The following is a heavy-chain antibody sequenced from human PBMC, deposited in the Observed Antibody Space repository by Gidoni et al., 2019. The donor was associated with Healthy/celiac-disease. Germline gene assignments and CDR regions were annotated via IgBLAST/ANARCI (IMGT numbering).Heavy chain of an antibody. Sequence: QVQLVQSGAEVKKPGSAVKVSCKASGGTFSSYAISWVRQAPGQGLEWMGRIIPILGIANYAQKFQGRVTITADKSTSTAYMELSSLRSEDTAVYYCASGGSGSYTLDYWGQGTLVTVSS. V-gene: IGHV1-69*04. D-gene: IGHD3-10*01. CDR1: GGTFSSYA. J-gene: IGHJ4*02. CDR3: ASGGSGSYTLDY. CDR2: IIPILGIA.